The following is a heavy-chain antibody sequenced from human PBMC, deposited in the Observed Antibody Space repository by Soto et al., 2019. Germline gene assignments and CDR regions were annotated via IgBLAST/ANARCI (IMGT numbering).Heavy chain of an antibody. D-gene: IGHD3-22*01. J-gene: IGHJ3*02. CDR1: GFTFSSYA. V-gene: IGHV3-30-3*01. CDR3: ARVTKQYYYDSSGYYYPDAFDI. Sequence: QVQLVESGGGVVQPGRSLRLSCAASGFTFSSYAMHWVRQAPGKGLEWVAVISYDGSNKYYADSVKGRFTISRDNSKNTLYLQMNSLRAEDTAVYYCARVTKQYYYDSSGYYYPDAFDIWGQGTMVTVSS. CDR2: ISYDGSNK.